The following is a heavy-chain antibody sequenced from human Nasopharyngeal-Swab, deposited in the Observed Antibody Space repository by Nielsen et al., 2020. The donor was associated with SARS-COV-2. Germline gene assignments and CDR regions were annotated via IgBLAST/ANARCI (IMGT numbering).Heavy chain of an antibody. V-gene: IGHV4-39*07. CDR2: IYHSGST. D-gene: IGHD3-3*01. J-gene: IGHJ5*02. CDR3: ARGVPITLVGVVSSGGNQFDP. Sequence: SETLSLTCTVSGGSMNSDNFYWGWIRQPPGKGLEWIGSIYHSGSTNYNPSLKSRVTISVDKSKNQFSLKLSSVTAADTAVYYCARGVPITLVGVVSSGGNQFDPWGQGTLVTVSS. CDR1: GGSMNSDNFY.